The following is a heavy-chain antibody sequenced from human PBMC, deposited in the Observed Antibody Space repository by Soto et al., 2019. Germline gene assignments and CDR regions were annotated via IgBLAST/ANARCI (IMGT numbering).Heavy chain of an antibody. CDR1: GGSISSYY. Sequence: QVQLQESGPGLVKPSETLSLTCTVSGGSISSYYWSWIRQPPGKGLEWIGFIFYSGSTSYNPSLKSRVPISIDTSEYRFSLKLNSVTAADTAVYYCASMIGDPVLSFDSWGQGTLVAVSS. J-gene: IGHJ5*01. CDR3: ASMIGDPVLSFDS. V-gene: IGHV4-59*01. CDR2: IFYSGST. D-gene: IGHD3-10*02.